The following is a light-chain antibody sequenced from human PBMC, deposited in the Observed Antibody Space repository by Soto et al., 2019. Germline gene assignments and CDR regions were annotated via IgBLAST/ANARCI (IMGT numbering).Light chain of an antibody. CDR3: SSYAGGNYV. CDR1: SSDVGGYNY. J-gene: IGLJ1*01. V-gene: IGLV2-8*01. Sequence: QSALTQPPSASGSPGQSVTISCTGTSSDVGGYNYVSWYQQHPGKAPKLMISEVSKRPSGVPDRFSGSKSGNTASLTVSGLQAEDEAEYYCSSYAGGNYVFGTGTKVTVL. CDR2: EVS.